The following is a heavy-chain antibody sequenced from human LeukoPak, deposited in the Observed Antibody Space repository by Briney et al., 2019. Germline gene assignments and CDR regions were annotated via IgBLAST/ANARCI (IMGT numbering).Heavy chain of an antibody. J-gene: IGHJ4*02. CDR3: ARSSGYLGNKRNDY. Sequence: GSLRLSCAASGFSFSSYWMHWVRQAPGKGLEWIGEINHSGSTNYNPSLKSRVTISVDTSKNQFSLKLSSVTAADTAVYYCARSSGYLGNKRNDYWGQGTLVTVSS. V-gene: IGHV4-34*08. D-gene: IGHD3-22*01. CDR2: INHSGST. CDR1: GFSFSSYW.